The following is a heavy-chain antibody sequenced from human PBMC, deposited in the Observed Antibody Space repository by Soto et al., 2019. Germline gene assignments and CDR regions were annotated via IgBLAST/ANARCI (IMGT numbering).Heavy chain of an antibody. D-gene: IGHD3-3*01. CDR2: ISYDGSNK. J-gene: IGHJ4*02. V-gene: IGHV3-30*18. CDR3: AKDRAYYDFWSGYFD. Sequence: GGSLRLSCAASGFTFSSYGMHWVRQAPGKGLEWVAVISYDGSNKYYADSVKGRFTISRDNSKNTLYLQMNSLRAEDTAVYYCAKDRAYYDFWSGYFDWGQGTLVTVSS. CDR1: GFTFSSYG.